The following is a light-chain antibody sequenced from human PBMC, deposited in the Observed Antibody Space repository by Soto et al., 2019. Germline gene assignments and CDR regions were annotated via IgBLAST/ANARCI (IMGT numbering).Light chain of an antibody. V-gene: IGKV3-11*01. CDR1: QSVSSY. Sequence: ETVVTQSPATLSLSPGERATLSCRASQSVSSYLAWYQQKPGQAPRLLIYDASNRATGIPARFSGSGSGTDFTLTITSLEPEDFAFYYCQQRSNWPPWTFGQGTKVYIK. J-gene: IGKJ1*01. CDR3: QQRSNWPPWT. CDR2: DAS.